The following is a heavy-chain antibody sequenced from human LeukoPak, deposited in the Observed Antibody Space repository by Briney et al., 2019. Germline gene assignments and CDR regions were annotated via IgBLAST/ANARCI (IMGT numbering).Heavy chain of an antibody. V-gene: IGHV4-39*07. Sequence: PSETLSLTCTVSGGSLSSSSYYWGWIRQPPGKGLEWIGSIYHTGNTYYNPSLKSRVTLSIDTSKNQFSLKVKSVTAADTAIYYCSSCYSDSYFDLWGRGTLVTVSS. CDR3: SSCYSDSYFDL. CDR1: GGSLSSSSYY. CDR2: IYHTGNT. J-gene: IGHJ2*01. D-gene: IGHD2-2*02.